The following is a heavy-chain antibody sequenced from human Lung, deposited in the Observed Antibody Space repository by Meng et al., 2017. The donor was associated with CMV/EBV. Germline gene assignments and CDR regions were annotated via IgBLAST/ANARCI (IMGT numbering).Heavy chain of an antibody. CDR1: GFTFSSYA. Sequence: GGSLRLXCAASGFTFSSYAMSWVRQAPGKGLEWVSAISGSGGSTYYADSVKGRFTISRDNSKNTLYLQMNSLKTEDTAVYYCTTDPGYCSSTSCYPYYYGMDVWXQGNXVNGAS. V-gene: IGHV3-23*01. J-gene: IGHJ6*01. CDR3: TTDPGYCSSTSCYPYYYGMDV. CDR2: ISGSGGST. D-gene: IGHD2-2*01.